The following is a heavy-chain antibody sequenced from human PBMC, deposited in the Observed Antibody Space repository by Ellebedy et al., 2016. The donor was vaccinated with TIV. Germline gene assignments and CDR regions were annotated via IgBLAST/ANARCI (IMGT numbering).Heavy chain of an antibody. V-gene: IGHV1-18*01. Sequence: AASVKVSCKPSGYSFTHYGISWVRQPPGQGLEWMGWISGYNGNTKYAQKLQGRVTMTTDTSTSTAYMELRSLRSDDTAVYYCAGVEVAGIYWYFDLWGRGTLVTVSS. D-gene: IGHD6-19*01. CDR1: GYSFTHYG. CDR2: ISGYNGNT. CDR3: AGVEVAGIYWYFDL. J-gene: IGHJ2*01.